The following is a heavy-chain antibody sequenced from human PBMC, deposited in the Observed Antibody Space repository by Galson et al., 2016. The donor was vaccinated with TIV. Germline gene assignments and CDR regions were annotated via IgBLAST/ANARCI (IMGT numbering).Heavy chain of an antibody. CDR3: PRTPLMLWGAFDI. J-gene: IGHJ3*02. Sequence: ALVKPTQTLTLTCTLSGFSLSTSGVRVSWIRQPPGKALEWLARIDWDGGNFYSTSLKTRLTISKDTSKKQVVLTMTNMDTVDTALYYCPRTPLMLWGAFDIWGQGTMVTVSS. V-gene: IGHV2-70*04. CDR1: GFSLSTSGVR. CDR2: IDWDGGN. D-gene: IGHD2-21*01.